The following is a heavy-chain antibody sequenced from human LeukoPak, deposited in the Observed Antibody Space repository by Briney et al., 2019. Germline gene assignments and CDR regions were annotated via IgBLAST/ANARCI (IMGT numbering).Heavy chain of an antibody. J-gene: IGHJ6*04. V-gene: IGHV3-48*03. Sequence: GGSLRLSCTASGFTLSSYEMNWVRQAPGKGLEWVSYISSTGSIIYYADSVKGRFTISRDNAKNSLYLQMNSLRAEDTAVYYCAELGITMIGGVWGKGTTVTISS. CDR2: ISSTGSII. CDR3: AELGITMIGGV. CDR1: GFTLSSYE. D-gene: IGHD3-10*02.